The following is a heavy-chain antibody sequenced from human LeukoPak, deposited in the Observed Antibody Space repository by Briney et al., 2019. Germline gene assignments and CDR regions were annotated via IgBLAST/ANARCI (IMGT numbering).Heavy chain of an antibody. Sequence: GWSLRLSCAASGFTFSRYGMHWVRQAPGKGLEWVAVMWYDGSRKNYAYSVKGRFTISRDNSKNTLYLHMNSMRAEDTAVYYYSSASSPYIVTSTKLQFDCGREGTVVAVSS. CDR3: SSASSPYIVTSTKLQFDC. D-gene: IGHD3-9*01. J-gene: IGHJ4*02. CDR1: GFTFSRYG. V-gene: IGHV3-33*01. CDR2: MWYDGSRK.